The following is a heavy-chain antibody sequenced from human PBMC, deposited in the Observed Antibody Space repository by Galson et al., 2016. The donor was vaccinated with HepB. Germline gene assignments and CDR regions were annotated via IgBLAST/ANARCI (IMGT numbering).Heavy chain of an antibody. J-gene: IGHJ4*02. CDR3: ARDVGSRSRRDDY. CDR1: GGSISGFY. D-gene: IGHD2-15*01. Sequence: SETLSLTCTVSGGSISGFYWSWIRQPAGKGLEWIGRIYTSGNTNYNPSLKSRVTMSVDTPKNQFSLKLRSVTAADTAVYYCARDVGSRSRRDDYWGQGTLVTVSS. CDR2: IYTSGNT. V-gene: IGHV4-4*07.